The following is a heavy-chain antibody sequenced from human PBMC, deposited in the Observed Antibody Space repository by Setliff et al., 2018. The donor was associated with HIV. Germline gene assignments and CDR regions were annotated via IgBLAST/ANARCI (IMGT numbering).Heavy chain of an antibody. CDR3: ASGREQGLRHAFDI. CDR1: GFSFSSYS. Sequence: SLKISCAASGFSFSSYSMNWVRQAPGKGLEWVSSIISGTRYIHYADSVKGRFTISRDNVKNALYLQMNSLRAEDTAVYYCASGREQGLRHAFDIWGQGAMVTVSS. V-gene: IGHV3-21*01. J-gene: IGHJ3*02. CDR2: IISGTRYI. D-gene: IGHD4-17*01.